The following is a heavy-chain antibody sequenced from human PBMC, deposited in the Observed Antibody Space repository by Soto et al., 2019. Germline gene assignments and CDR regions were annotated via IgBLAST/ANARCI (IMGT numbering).Heavy chain of an antibody. V-gene: IGHV1-18*01. J-gene: IGHJ6*02. CDR1: GYTFTSYG. Sequence: QVQLVQSGAEVKKPGASVKVSCKASGYTFTSYGISWVRQAPGQGLEWMGWISAYNGNTNYAQKLQGRVTMTTDTSTSTAYMELRSLRYDDPAVYYCARDDRSYITMVRGEGYFFGMDVWGQGTTVTVAS. CDR3: ARDDRSYITMVRGEGYFFGMDV. D-gene: IGHD3-10*01. CDR2: ISAYNGNT.